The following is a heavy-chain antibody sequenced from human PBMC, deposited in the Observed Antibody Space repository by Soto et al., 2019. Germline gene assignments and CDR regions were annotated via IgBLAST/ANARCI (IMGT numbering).Heavy chain of an antibody. CDR3: ARQRTSVVTQAYFDV. D-gene: IGHD2-21*02. CDR1: GDSISSRSYY. Sequence: SETLSLTCTVTGDSISSRSYYWGWIRQPPGKGLEWIGSIYYSVSTYNNPSLRIRASMSIATLRDHFSVKLTTVTAADTALYFCARQRTSVVTQAYFDVWGPGSLVTVSS. CDR2: IYYSVST. J-gene: IGHJ4*02. V-gene: IGHV4-39*01.